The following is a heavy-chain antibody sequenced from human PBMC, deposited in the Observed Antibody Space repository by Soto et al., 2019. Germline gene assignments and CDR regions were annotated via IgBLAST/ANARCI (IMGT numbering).Heavy chain of an antibody. V-gene: IGHV4-39*01. J-gene: IGHJ6*02. CDR2: IYYSGST. D-gene: IGHD1-26*01. CDR3: ASVGPGYYYGMDV. CDR1: GGSISSSIYY. Sequence: SETLSLTCSVSGGSISSSIYYWGGIRHPPGKGLEWIGSIYYSGSTYYNPSLKSRVTISVDTSKNQFSLKLSSVTAADTAVYYCASVGPGYYYGMDVWGQGTTVTVSS.